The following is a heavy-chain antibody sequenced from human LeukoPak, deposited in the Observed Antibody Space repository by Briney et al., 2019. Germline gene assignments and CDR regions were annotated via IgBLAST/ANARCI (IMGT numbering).Heavy chain of an antibody. V-gene: IGHV1-69*04. CDR2: IIPILGIA. CDR3: ARDYSSPGYFGY. CDR1: GGTFSSYA. D-gene: IGHD6-13*01. Sequence: SVKVSCKASGGTFSSYAISWVRQAPGQWLEWMGRIIPILGIANYAQKLQGRVTMTTDTSTSTAYMELRSLRSDDTAVYYCARDYSSPGYFGYWGQGTLVTVSS. J-gene: IGHJ4*02.